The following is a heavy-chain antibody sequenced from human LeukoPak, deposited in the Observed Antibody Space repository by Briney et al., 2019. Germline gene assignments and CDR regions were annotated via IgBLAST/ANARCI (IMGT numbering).Heavy chain of an antibody. CDR2: INPSGGST. CDR1: GYTFTIYY. D-gene: IGHD3-10*01. J-gene: IGHJ4*02. V-gene: IGHV1-46*01. CDR3: ARDFRNVLLWFGELLYLDY. Sequence: ASVKVSCKASGYTFTIYYMHWVRQAPGQGLEWMGIINPSGGSTSYAQKFQGRVTMTRDTTTSTVYMELSSLRSEDTAVYYCARDFRNVLLWFGELLYLDYWGQGTLVTVSS.